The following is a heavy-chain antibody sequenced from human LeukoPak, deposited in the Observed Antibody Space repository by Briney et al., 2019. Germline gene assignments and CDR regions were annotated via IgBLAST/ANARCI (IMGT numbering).Heavy chain of an antibody. V-gene: IGHV3-21*01. CDR2: ISSSSSYI. J-gene: IGHJ4*02. Sequence: GGSLRLSCAASGFTFSSYSMNWVRQAPGKGLEWVSSISSSSSYIYYADSVKGRFTISRDNAKNSLYLQMNTLRAEDTAVYYCARDGGSIAAHIDYWGQGTLVTVSS. D-gene: IGHD6-6*01. CDR3: ARDGGSIAAHIDY. CDR1: GFTFSSYS.